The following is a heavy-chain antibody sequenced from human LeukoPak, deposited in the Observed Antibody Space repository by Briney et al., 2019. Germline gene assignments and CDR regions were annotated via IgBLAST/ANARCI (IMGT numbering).Heavy chain of an antibody. Sequence: GGSLRLSCAASGFTFDNYAMNWVRQVPGKGLEWISLISWNSGTIGYADSVKGRFTISRDNANNFLYLQMNSLRLEDTAVYYCVRGEGWYFGLWGRGTMVAVSS. CDR1: GFTFDNYA. CDR3: VRGEGWYFGL. J-gene: IGHJ2*01. V-gene: IGHV3-9*01. CDR2: ISWNSGTI.